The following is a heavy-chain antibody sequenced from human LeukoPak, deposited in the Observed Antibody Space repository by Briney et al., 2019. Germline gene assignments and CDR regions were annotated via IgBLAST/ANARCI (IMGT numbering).Heavy chain of an antibody. CDR3: ARVSRGYCSSTSCYAGDY. J-gene: IGHJ4*02. V-gene: IGHV3-21*01. CDR1: GFTFSSYS. D-gene: IGHD2-2*01. CDR2: ISSSSSYI. Sequence: PGGSLRLSCAASGFTFSSYSMNWVRRAPGKGLEWVSSISSSSSYIYYADSVKGRFTISRDNAKNSLYLQMNSLRAEDTAVYYCARVSRGYCSSTSCYAGDYWGQGTLVTVSS.